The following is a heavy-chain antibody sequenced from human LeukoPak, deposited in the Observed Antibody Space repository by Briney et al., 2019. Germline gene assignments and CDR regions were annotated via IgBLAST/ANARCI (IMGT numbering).Heavy chain of an antibody. D-gene: IGHD6-13*01. CDR3: AKVGSSSPIFDY. CDR2: ISGSGGSI. CDR1: GFTFSSYA. J-gene: IGHJ4*02. Sequence: GGSLRLSCAASGFTFSSYAMSWVRQAPGKGLEWVSAISGSGGSIYYADSVKGRFTISRDNSKNTLYLQMNSLRAEDTAVYYCAKVGSSSPIFDYWGQGTLVTVSS. V-gene: IGHV3-23*01.